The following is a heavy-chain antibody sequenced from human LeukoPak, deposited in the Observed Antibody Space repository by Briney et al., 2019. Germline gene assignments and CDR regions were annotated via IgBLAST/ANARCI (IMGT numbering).Heavy chain of an antibody. Sequence: PGRSLRLSCAASGFTFSNYGMHWVRQAPGKGLEWVSAISGSGGSKYYADSVKGRFTISRDNSKSTLYLQMNSLRAEDTAVYYCAKDRTWNAASYYFDYWGQGTLVTVSS. J-gene: IGHJ4*02. CDR1: GFTFSNYG. V-gene: IGHV3-23*01. CDR2: ISGSGGSK. D-gene: IGHD1-1*01. CDR3: AKDRTWNAASYYFDY.